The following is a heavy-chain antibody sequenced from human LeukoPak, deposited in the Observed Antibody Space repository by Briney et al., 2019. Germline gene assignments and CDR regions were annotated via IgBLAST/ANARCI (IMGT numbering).Heavy chain of an antibody. CDR2: IRYDGSNK. J-gene: IGHJ4*02. V-gene: IGHV3-30*02. CDR3: AKDLDRYCSGGSCYADY. CDR1: GFTFSSYG. Sequence: GGSLRLSCAASGFTFSSYGMHWVRQAPGKGLEWVAFIRYDGSNKYYADSVKGRFTISRDNSKNTLYLQMNSLRAEVTAVYYCAKDLDRYCSGGSCYADYWGQGTLVTVSS. D-gene: IGHD2-15*01.